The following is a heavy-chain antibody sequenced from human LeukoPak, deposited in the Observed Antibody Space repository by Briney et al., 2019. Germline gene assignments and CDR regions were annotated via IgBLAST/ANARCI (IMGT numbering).Heavy chain of an antibody. V-gene: IGHV4-34*01. CDR3: ARDRGYSYGYYYYGMDV. CDR2: INHSGST. Sequence: SETLSLTCAVYGGSFSGYYWSWIRQPPGKGLEWLGEINHSGSTNYNPSLKSRVTISVDTSKNQFSLKLSSVTAADTAVYYCARDRGYSYGYYYYGMDVWGQGTTVTVSS. D-gene: IGHD5-18*01. CDR1: GGSFSGYY. J-gene: IGHJ6*02.